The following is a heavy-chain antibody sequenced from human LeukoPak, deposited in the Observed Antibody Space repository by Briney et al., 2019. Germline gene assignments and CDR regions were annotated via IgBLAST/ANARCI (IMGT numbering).Heavy chain of an antibody. CDR1: GGTFSSYA. Sequence: GASVKVSCKASGGTFSSYAISWVRQAPGQGLEWMGGIIPIFGTANYAQRFQGRVTITADEPTSTAYMELSSLRSEDTAVYYCARDCSSTSCYEYWGQGTLVTVSS. J-gene: IGHJ4*02. CDR2: IIPIFGTA. CDR3: ARDCSSTSCYEY. D-gene: IGHD2-2*01. V-gene: IGHV1-69*01.